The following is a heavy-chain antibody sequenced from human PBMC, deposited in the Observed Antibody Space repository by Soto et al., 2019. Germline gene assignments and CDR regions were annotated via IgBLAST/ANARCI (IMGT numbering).Heavy chain of an antibody. CDR2: IYPGDSDT. V-gene: IGHV5-51*01. Sequence: GESLKLSCKGSGYSFTRYWIGWVRQMPVKGLEWIVIIYPGDSDTRYSPSFQGQVTISADKSISTAYLQWSSLKASDTAMYYCARLHRGYDSSGYYHDPYYYYYYGMDVWGQGTTVTVSS. D-gene: IGHD3-22*01. J-gene: IGHJ6*02. CDR3: ARLHRGYDSSGYYHDPYYYYYYGMDV. CDR1: GYSFTRYW.